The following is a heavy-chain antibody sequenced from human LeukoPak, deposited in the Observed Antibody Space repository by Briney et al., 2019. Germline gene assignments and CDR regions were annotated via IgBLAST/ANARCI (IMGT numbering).Heavy chain of an antibody. CDR1: GYTFTGYY. CDR2: IKPNSGDT. D-gene: IGHD4-11*01. CDR3: ARRSTIDYNYYDY. V-gene: IGHV1-2*02. Sequence: ASVKVSCKASGYTFTGYYIHWVRQAPGQGLEWMGWIKPNSGDTNYAQKFQGRVTMTRDTSTTTSYMELSRLISDDTAVYYCARRSTIDYNYYDYWGQGTLVTVSS. J-gene: IGHJ4*02.